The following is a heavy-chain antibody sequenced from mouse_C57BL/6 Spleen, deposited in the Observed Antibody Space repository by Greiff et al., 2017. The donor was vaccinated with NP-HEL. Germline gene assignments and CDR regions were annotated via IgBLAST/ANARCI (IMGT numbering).Heavy chain of an antibody. J-gene: IGHJ1*03. CDR3: ARDKVDGYYDGWYFDV. V-gene: IGHV5-16*01. CDR2: INYDGSST. Sequence: EVKVVESEGGLVQPGSSMKLSCTASGFTFSDYYMAWVRQVPEKGLEWVANINYDGSSTYYLDSLKSRFIISRDNAKNILYLQMSSLKSEDTATYYCARDKVDGYYDGWYFDVWGTGTTVTVSS. D-gene: IGHD2-3*01. CDR1: GFTFSDYY.